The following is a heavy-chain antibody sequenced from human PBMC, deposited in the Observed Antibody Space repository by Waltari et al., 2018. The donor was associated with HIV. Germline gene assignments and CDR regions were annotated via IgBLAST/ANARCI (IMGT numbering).Heavy chain of an antibody. CDR1: GGSISSSSYY. CDR3: ARMGQTDDILTGHHY. J-gene: IGHJ4*02. D-gene: IGHD3-9*01. CDR2: IDYSGSI. V-gene: IGHV4-39*01. Sequence: QLHLQESGPGLVKPSETLSLTCTVSGGSISSSSYYWGWIRQPPEKGLEWIGSIDYSGSIYYTPSLKSRVIISVDTSKNQFSVKLSSVTAADTAVYYCARMGQTDDILTGHHYWGQGTLVTVSS.